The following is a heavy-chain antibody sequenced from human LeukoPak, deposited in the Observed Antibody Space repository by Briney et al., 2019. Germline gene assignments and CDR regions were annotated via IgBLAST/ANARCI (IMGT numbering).Heavy chain of an antibody. Sequence: PSQTLSLTCTVSGGSISSGSYYWSWIRQPAGKGLEWIGRIYTSGSTNYNPSLKSRVTISVDTSKNQFSLKLSSVTAADTAVYYCARGTYYYDSSGYYSDYYYYYMDVWGKGTTVTISS. D-gene: IGHD3-22*01. J-gene: IGHJ6*03. CDR1: GGSISSGSYY. CDR3: ARGTYYYDSSGYYSDYYYYYMDV. CDR2: IYTSGST. V-gene: IGHV4-61*02.